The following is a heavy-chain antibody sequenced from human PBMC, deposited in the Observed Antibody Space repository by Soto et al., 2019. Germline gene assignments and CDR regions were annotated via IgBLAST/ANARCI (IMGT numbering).Heavy chain of an antibody. V-gene: IGHV3-23*01. D-gene: IGHD6-13*01. J-gene: IGHJ1*01. CDR3: AGIVGGYQDLFGTWYGPRSAF. CDR1: GSTFTSYA. Sequence: AGSLELSSAACGSTFTSYAISVVRHAPGKGLEWGSGSSGGSEVTLYADSVRGPVTFSRDTSKNMVYLQLTSLRPEDRAVYYCAGIVGGYQDLFGTWYGPRSAFWRQATVVGVS. CDR2: SSGGSEVT.